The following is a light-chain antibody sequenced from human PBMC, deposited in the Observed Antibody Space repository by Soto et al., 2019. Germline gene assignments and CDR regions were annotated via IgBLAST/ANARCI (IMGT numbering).Light chain of an antibody. CDR3: SSYAGSNVV. CDR2: EVS. J-gene: IGLJ2*01. Sequence: QSVLTQPPSASGSPGQSVTISCTGTSSDVGGCNYVSWYQQHPGKAPKLMIYEVSKRPSGVPDRFSGSKSGNTASLTVSGLQAEDEADYYCSSYAGSNVVFGGGTKLTVL. V-gene: IGLV2-8*01. CDR1: SSDVGGCNY.